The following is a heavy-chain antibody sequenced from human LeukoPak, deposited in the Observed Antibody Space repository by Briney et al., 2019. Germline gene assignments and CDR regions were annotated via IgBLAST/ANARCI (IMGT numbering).Heavy chain of an antibody. Sequence: GGSLRLSCAASGFTFSSYWMHWVRQAPGKGLVWVSRINSDGSSTSYADSVKGRFTISRDNAKNTLYLQMSSLRAEDTAVYYCAAGLYSSGWYFDYWGQGTLVTVSS. D-gene: IGHD6-19*01. CDR3: AAGLYSSGWYFDY. V-gene: IGHV3-74*01. CDR2: INSDGSST. CDR1: GFTFSSYW. J-gene: IGHJ4*02.